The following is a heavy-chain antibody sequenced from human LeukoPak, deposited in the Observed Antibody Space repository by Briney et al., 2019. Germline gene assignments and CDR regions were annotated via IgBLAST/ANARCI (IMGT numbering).Heavy chain of an antibody. CDR1: GYTFTGYY. Sequence: ASVKVSCKASGYTFTGYYMHWVRQAPGQGLEWMEWINPNSGGTKYAQKFQGRVTMTRDTSISTAYMELSRLTSDDTAVYYCASGGERYSSGWYGDYWGQGTLVTVSS. D-gene: IGHD6-19*01. J-gene: IGHJ4*02. CDR3: ASGGERYSSGWYGDY. V-gene: IGHV1-2*02. CDR2: INPNSGGT.